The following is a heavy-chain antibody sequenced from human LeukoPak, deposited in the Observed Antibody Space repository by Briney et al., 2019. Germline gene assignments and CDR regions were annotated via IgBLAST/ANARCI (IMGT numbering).Heavy chain of an antibody. V-gene: IGHV3-43*01. Sequence: PGGSLRLSCAASGFTFDDYTMHWVRQAPGKGLEWVSLISWDGGSTYYADSVKGRFTISRDNSKNSLYLQMNSLRIEDTALYYCAKDIGLRDGYSHTGFGYWGQGTLVTVSS. J-gene: IGHJ4*02. CDR1: GFTFDDYT. CDR2: ISWDGGST. CDR3: AKDIGLRDGYSHTGFGY. D-gene: IGHD5-24*01.